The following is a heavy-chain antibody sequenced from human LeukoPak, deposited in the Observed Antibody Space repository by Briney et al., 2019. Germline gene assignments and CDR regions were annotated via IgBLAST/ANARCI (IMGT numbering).Heavy chain of an antibody. J-gene: IGHJ4*02. CDR2: ISGSGGST. D-gene: IGHD3-3*02. V-gene: IGHV3-23*01. CDR3: ANHFWSGYYTPLDY. CDR1: GFTFSSYA. Sequence: GGSLRLSCAASGFTFSSYAMSWVRQAPGKGLEWVSAISGSGGSTYYADSVKGRFAISRDNSKNTLYLQMNSLRAEDTAVYYCANHFWSGYYTPLDYWGQGTLVTVSS.